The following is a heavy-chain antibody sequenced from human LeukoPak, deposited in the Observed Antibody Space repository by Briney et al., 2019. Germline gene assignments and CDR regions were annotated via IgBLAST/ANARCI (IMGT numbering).Heavy chain of an antibody. V-gene: IGHV3-30*04. D-gene: IGHD3-22*01. Sequence: GRSLRLSCAASGFTFTSYAMHWVRQAPGQGLEWVAVISYDGSNKYYADTVKGRFTISRDKSKNTLYLQMNSLRAEDTAVYYCARGVEYYDSSGYYYGGGGGYFDYWGQGTWSPSPQ. CDR3: ARGVEYYDSSGYYYGGGGGYFDY. CDR2: ISYDGSNK. J-gene: IGHJ4*02. CDR1: GFTFTSYA.